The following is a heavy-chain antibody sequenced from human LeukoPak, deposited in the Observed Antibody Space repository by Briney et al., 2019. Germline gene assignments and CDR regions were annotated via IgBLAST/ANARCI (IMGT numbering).Heavy chain of an antibody. V-gene: IGHV1-8*01. J-gene: IGHJ6*02. Sequence: ASVKVSCKASGYTFTSYDINWVRQATGQGLEWMGWMNPNSGNTGYAQKFQGRVTMTRNTSIGTAYMELSSLRSEDTAVYYCARVVVVPAAIYYYYGMDVWGQGTTVTVSS. D-gene: IGHD2-2*01. CDR3: ARVVVVPAAIYYYYGMDV. CDR1: GYTFTSYD. CDR2: MNPNSGNT.